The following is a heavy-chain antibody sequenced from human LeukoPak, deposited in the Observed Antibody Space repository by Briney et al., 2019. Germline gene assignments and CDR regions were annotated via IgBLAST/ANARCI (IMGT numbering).Heavy chain of an antibody. Sequence: SETLSLTCSVSGDSVTSSYWNWIRQPPGKGLEWIGYVSSDGTTNYNPSHRSRLIMSVDTAKNDISLNLTSVTAADTAIYYCARLDCLIEGCYNHWGRGTLVTVSS. J-gene: IGHJ4*02. CDR3: ARLDCLIEGCYNH. CDR2: VSSDGTT. D-gene: IGHD2-15*01. CDR1: GDSVTSSY. V-gene: IGHV4-59*08.